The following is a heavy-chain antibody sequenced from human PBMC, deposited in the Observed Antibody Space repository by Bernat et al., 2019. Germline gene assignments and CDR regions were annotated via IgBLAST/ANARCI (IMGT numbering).Heavy chain of an antibody. J-gene: IGHJ6*03. CDR3: AKDPSSGTTCPHFYFYYCYYMAV. CDR2: TSYDGSNT. D-gene: IGHD2-15*01. Sequence: QVQLVDSGGGVVQPGRSLRLSCAASGFTFNSYGMHWVRQAPGKGLEWVAVTSYDGSNTYYADSVKGRFTISRDNSKNTLYPQMNSLRAEDTPVYFCAKDPSSGTTCPHFYFYYCYYMAVWGKGTTVTVSS. CDR1: GFTFNSYG. V-gene: IGHV3-30*18.